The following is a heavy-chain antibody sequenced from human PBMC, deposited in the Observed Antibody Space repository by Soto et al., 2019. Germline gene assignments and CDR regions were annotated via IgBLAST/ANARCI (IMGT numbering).Heavy chain of an antibody. J-gene: IGHJ4*02. D-gene: IGHD1-26*01. CDR2: IWYDGSNK. Sequence: QVQLVESGGGVVQPGRSLRLSCAASGFTFSSYGMHWVRQAPGKGLEWVAVIWYDGSNKYYADSVKGRFTISRDNSKNTLYLQMNSLRAEDTAVYYCARDDSGSWVDYWGQGTLVTGSS. V-gene: IGHV3-33*01. CDR3: ARDDSGSWVDY. CDR1: GFTFSSYG.